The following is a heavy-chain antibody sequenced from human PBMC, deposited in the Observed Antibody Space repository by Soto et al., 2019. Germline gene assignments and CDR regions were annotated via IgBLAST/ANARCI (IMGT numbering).Heavy chain of an antibody. CDR1: GFTVSSNY. J-gene: IGHJ6*02. CDR3: ARDTVAGLYYGMDV. V-gene: IGHV3-53*01. Sequence: PGGSLRLSCAASGFTVSSNYVSWVRQAPGKGLEWVSVIYSGGSTYYADSVKGRFTISRDNSKNTLYLQMNSLRAEDTAVYYCARDTVAGLYYGMDVWGQGTTVTVSS. D-gene: IGHD6-19*01. CDR2: IYSGGST.